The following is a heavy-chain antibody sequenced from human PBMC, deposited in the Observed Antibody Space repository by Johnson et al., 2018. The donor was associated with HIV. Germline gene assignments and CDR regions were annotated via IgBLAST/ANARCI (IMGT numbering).Heavy chain of an antibody. D-gene: IGHD6-13*01. V-gene: IGHV3-53*01. Sequence: VPPVESGGGFIQPGGSLRLSCAASGFTASRNYMSWVRQAPGKGLEWVSVIYSGGSTYYADSVQGRFTISRDNAKNTLYLQMNRLRAEDTAVYYCALSGGAAAYDAFDIWGQGTMVTVSS. J-gene: IGHJ3*02. CDR3: ALSGGAAAYDAFDI. CDR2: IYSGGST. CDR1: GFTASRNY.